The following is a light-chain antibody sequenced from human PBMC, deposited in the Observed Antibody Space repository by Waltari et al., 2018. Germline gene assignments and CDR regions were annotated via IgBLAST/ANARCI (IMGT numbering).Light chain of an antibody. V-gene: IGKV3-15*01. Sequence: EIVMTQSPATLSVSPGERATLSCRASQSVSSNLAWYQQKPGQAPRLLIYGASTSATGIPARFSGSGSGTEFTLTISSLQSEDFAVYYCQQYGSSPGCTFGQGTKLEIK. CDR1: QSVSSN. CDR3: QQYGSSPGCT. CDR2: GAS. J-gene: IGKJ2*02.